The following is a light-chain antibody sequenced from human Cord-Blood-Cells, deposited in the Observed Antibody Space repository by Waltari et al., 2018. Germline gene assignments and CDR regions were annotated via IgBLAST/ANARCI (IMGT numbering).Light chain of an antibody. J-gene: IGKJ4*01. CDR1: QSVSSY. Sequence: EIVLTQSPATLSLSPGERATLSGRASQSVSSYLAWYQQKPGQAPRLLLYDASNRATGIPARFSGSGSGTDFTLTISSLEPEDFAVYYCQQRSNWPPLTFGGGTKVEIK. CDR2: DAS. V-gene: IGKV3-11*01. CDR3: QQRSNWPPLT.